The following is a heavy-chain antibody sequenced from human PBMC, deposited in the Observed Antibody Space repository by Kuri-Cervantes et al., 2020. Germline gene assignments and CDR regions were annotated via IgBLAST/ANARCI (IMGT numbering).Heavy chain of an antibody. D-gene: IGHD3-9*01. V-gene: IGHV1-58*01. CDR3: AAAVLRYSDWPFDY. J-gene: IGHJ4*02. Sequence: SVKVSCKASGFTFTSSAVQWVRQARGQRLEWIGWIVVGSGNTNYAQKFQERVTITRDMSTSTAYMELSSLRSEDTAVYYCAAAVLRYSDWPFDYWGQGTLVTVSS. CDR1: GFTFTSSA. CDR2: IVVGSGNT.